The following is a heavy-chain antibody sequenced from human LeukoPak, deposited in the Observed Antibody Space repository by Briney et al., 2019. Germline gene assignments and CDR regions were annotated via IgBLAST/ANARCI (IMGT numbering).Heavy chain of an antibody. V-gene: IGHV3-74*01. CDR2: INSDESST. Sequence: GGSLRLSCAASGFTFSSYWMHWVRQAPGKGLVWVSRINSDESSTSYADSVKGRFTISRDNAKNTLYLQMNSLRAEETAVDYCARPLLLGFGKPKPNLDNWGPGTLVTVSS. CDR3: ARPLLLGFGKPKPNLDN. D-gene: IGHD3-10*01. J-gene: IGHJ4*02. CDR1: GFTFSSYW.